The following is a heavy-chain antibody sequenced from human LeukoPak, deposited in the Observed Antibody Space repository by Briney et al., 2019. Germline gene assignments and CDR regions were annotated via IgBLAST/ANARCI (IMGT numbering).Heavy chain of an antibody. CDR2: ISGSGGST. J-gene: IGHJ4*02. Sequence: GGSLRLSCAASGFTFSSYAMSWVRQAPGKGLEWVSAISGSGGSTYYADSVKGRFTISRDNSKNTLYLQMNSLRAEDTAVYYCAKCHYYYDGSGYYYFDYWGQGTLVTVSS. CDR3: AKCHYYYDGSGYYYFDY. V-gene: IGHV3-23*01. CDR1: GFTFSSYA. D-gene: IGHD3-22*01.